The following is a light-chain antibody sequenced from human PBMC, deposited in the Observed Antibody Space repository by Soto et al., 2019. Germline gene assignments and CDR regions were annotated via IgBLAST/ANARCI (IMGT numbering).Light chain of an antibody. Sequence: ALTQPASVSGSPGQSITISCTGTSSDVGSYNLVSWYQHHPGRAPKLMIYEGNKRPSGVSNRFSGSKSGNTASLTISGLQAEDEADYYCCSYAGSSTYVLFGGGTKLTVL. CDR1: SSDVGSYNL. CDR3: CSYAGSSTYVL. CDR2: EGN. J-gene: IGLJ2*01. V-gene: IGLV2-23*01.